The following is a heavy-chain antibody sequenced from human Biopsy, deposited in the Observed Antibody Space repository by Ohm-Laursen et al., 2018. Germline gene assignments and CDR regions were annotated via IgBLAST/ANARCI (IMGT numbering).Heavy chain of an antibody. J-gene: IGHJ4*02. CDR2: ISPYNDKT. V-gene: IGHV1-18*01. CDR1: GYTFTSYD. Sequence: ATVKISCKASGYTFTSYDISWVRQAPGQGLEWMGWISPYNDKTSYPPKLQDRVTMTADTSTNTAHMELRILTYDDTAVYYFARVFCTSTTCYGLLDNWGQGTVVTVSS. D-gene: IGHD2/OR15-2a*01. CDR3: ARVFCTSTTCYGLLDN.